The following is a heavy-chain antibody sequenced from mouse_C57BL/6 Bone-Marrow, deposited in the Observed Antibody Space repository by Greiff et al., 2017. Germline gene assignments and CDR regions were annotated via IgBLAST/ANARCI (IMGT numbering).Heavy chain of an antibody. CDR3: ARGGKKLPWFAY. D-gene: IGHD2-1*01. CDR1: GYTFTSSW. Sequence: VQLQQPGAELVRPGSSVKLSCKASGYTFTSSWMDWVKQRPGQGLEWIGNIYPSDSETHYNQKFKDKATLTVDKSSSTAYMQLSSLTSEDSAVYYCARGGKKLPWFAYWGQGTLVTVSA. V-gene: IGHV1-61*01. J-gene: IGHJ3*01. CDR2: IYPSDSET.